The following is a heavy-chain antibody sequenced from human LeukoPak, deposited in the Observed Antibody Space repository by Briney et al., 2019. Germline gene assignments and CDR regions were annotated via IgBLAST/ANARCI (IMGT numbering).Heavy chain of an antibody. J-gene: IGHJ4*02. CDR3: ARLREIPVFGVVTKSTSYFDY. V-gene: IGHV3-7*01. D-gene: IGHD3-3*01. Sequence: GGSLRLSCAATGFTFTNYWMSWVRQAPGKGLELVANIKQDRSEKYYVDSVKGRFTISRDNAKNSLYLQMNSLRAEDTAVYYCARLREIPVFGVVTKSTSYFDYWGQGTLVTVSS. CDR2: IKQDRSEK. CDR1: GFTFTNYW.